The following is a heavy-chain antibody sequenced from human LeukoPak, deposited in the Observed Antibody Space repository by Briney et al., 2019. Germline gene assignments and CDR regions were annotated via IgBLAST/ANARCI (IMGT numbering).Heavy chain of an antibody. CDR3: ARDRLTSGSYFFDY. J-gene: IGHJ4*02. CDR2: ISGRSSTI. Sequence: GGSLRLSCAASGFVFSDYGMHWVRQAPGKGLEWTSYISGRSSTIYYADSVRGRFTISRDNAKNSMYLQMNSLRAEDTAVYYCARDRLTSGSYFFDYWGQGTLVTVSS. D-gene: IGHD1-26*01. V-gene: IGHV3-48*01. CDR1: GFVFSDYG.